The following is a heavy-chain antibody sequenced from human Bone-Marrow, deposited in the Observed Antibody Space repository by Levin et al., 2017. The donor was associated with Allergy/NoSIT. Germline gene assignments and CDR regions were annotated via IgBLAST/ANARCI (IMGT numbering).Heavy chain of an antibody. CDR3: AELPTTALHYYSYCLDV. CDR2: ISWNSNTL. Sequence: GGSLRLSCAASGFTFDNYAMHWVRQAPGKGLEWVSGISWNSNTLGYADAVKGRFTISRDNAKNCLYLQMNSLKPEDTALYYCAELPTTALHYYSYCLDVWGQGTTVTVSS. J-gene: IGHJ6*02. D-gene: IGHD5-12*01. V-gene: IGHV3-9*01. CDR1: GFTFDNYA.